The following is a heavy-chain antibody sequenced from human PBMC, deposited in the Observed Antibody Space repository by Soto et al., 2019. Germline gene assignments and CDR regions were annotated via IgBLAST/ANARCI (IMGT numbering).Heavy chain of an antibody. D-gene: IGHD2-15*01. CDR3: ARKSGRDCHSGGGCFSLDV. V-gene: IGHV1-69*01. J-gene: IGHJ4*02. Sequence: QVQLVQSGAEVKKPGSSLKVSCKVFGETLNSNPIGWVRQAPGPGLEWVGGIVPLSDRTNYAQELQGRVTVTAAGSTSTVYMELSNLKSDDTAVYYWARKSGRDCHSGGGCFSLDVWGQGSRITVSS. CDR1: GETLNSNP. CDR2: IVPLSDRT.